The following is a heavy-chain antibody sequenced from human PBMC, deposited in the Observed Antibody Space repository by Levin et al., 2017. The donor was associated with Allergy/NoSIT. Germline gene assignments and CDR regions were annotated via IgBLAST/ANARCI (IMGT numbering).Heavy chain of an antibody. Sequence: GESLKISCAASGFTVSNNYMRWVRQAPGKGLEWVSLIYSGGTTYYADSVKGRFTISRDNSKNTVYLQMNSLRAEDTAVYYCARSRHCIGGRCYSVWGQGTLVTVSS. J-gene: IGHJ4*02. CDR1: GFTVSNNY. CDR2: IYSGGTT. D-gene: IGHD2-15*01. V-gene: IGHV3-53*01. CDR3: ARSRHCIGGRCYSV.